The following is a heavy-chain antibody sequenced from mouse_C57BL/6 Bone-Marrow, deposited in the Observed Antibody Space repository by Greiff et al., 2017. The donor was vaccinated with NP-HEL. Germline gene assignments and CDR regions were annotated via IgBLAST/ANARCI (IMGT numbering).Heavy chain of an antibody. D-gene: IGHD1-1*01. Sequence: EVKLMESGGGLVQPGGSLSLSCAASGFTFTDYYMSWVRQPPGKALEWLGFIRNNANSYATEYSASVKGRFTISRDNSQSILNLQMNAVRAEDNDTDYCARYYGSREFDYWGHGTLVTV. V-gene: IGHV7-3*01. CDR1: GFTFTDYY. CDR2: IRNNANSYAT. CDR3: ARYYGSREFDY. J-gene: IGHJ3*01.